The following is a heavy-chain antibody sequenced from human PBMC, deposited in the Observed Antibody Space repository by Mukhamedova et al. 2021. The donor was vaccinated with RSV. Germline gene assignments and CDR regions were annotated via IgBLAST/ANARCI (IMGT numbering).Heavy chain of an antibody. CDR3: ARGWSTPDY. Sequence: VRRAPGKGLVWVSSISSSASNIYYADSVKGRFTISRDNTKNSLYLQMNSLRAEDTAMYYCARGWSTPDYWGQGTLVTVSS. J-gene: IGHJ4*02. D-gene: IGHD5/OR15-5a*01. CDR2: ISSSASNI. V-gene: IGHV3-21*01.